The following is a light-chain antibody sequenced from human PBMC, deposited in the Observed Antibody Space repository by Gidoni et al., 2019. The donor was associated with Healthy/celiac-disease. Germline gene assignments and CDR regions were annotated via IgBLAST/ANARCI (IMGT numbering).Light chain of an antibody. CDR2: KAS. J-gene: IGKJ3*01. CDR1: QSISSW. CDR3: KQYNTLRVT. Sequence: DSQMTQSPSTLSASVGDRVTITCRASQSISSWLAWYQQKPGKAPKLLIYKASSLESGVPSRFSGSGSGTEFTLTISSLKPDDFATYYCKQYNTLRVTFGPGTKVDIK. V-gene: IGKV1-5*03.